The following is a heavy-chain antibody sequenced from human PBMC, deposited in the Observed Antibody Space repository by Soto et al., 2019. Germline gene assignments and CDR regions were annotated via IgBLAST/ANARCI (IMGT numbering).Heavy chain of an antibody. CDR2: IYYSGST. J-gene: IGHJ4*01. CDR1: GGSISSSSYY. CDR3: GTGTSTNHPSSKFVY. D-gene: IGHD1-1*01. V-gene: IGHV4-39*01. Sequence: SETLSLTCTVSGGSISSSSYYWGWIRQPPGKGLEWIGSIYYSGSTYYNPSLKSRVTISVDTSKNQFSLKLSSVTAADTAVYYRGTGTSTNHPSSKFVYWRPGTLVTVFS.